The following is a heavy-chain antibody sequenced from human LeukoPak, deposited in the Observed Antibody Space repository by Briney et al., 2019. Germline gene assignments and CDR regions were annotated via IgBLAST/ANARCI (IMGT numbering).Heavy chain of an antibody. CDR1: GFTFSTYA. V-gene: IGHV3-48*01. CDR3: ARDGYDFWSGYPTTVDF. CDR2: ISSSSNTI. J-gene: IGHJ4*02. D-gene: IGHD3-3*01. Sequence: GGSLRLSCAASGFTFSTYAMNWVRQAPGKGLEWVSYISSSSNTIYYADSVQGRFTISRDNADNSLYLQMNSLRAEDTAVYYCARDGYDFWSGYPTTVDFWGQGTLVTVSS.